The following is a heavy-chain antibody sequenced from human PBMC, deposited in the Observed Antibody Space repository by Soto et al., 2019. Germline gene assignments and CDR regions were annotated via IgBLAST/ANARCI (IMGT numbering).Heavy chain of an antibody. CDR2: INTDGSTT. Sequence: EGQLVESGGGLVQPGGSLRLSCAASGFTFSTSWMHWVRQAPGKGLVWVSLINTDGSTTNYADSVKGRFTISRDNAKNTVYLQMNSLRVEDTAVYYCARDLRGSPDCWGQGTLVTVSS. CDR3: ARDLRGSPDC. V-gene: IGHV3-74*01. J-gene: IGHJ4*02. CDR1: GFTFSTSW. D-gene: IGHD1-26*01.